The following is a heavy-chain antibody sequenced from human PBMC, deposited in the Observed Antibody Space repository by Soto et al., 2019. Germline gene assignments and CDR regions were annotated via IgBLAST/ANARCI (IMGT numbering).Heavy chain of an antibody. V-gene: IGHV3-48*01. CDR3: ERALKQGSTTRLSMDV. CDR1: GFTFSDYS. CDR2: ISSSSGTI. Sequence: EVQLVESGGGLVQPGGSLRLSCTASGFTFSDYSMNWVRHAPGKGLEWVSYISSSSGTIHYADSVKGRFTISRDNAKSSLFLHMNSLRADDTAVHSIERALKQGSTTRLSMDVWGKGTTVTVSS. D-gene: IGHD2-2*01. J-gene: IGHJ6*03.